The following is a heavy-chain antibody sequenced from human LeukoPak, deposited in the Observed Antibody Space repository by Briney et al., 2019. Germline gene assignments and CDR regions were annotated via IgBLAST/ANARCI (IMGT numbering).Heavy chain of an antibody. Sequence: PSETLSLTCTVSGGSISSYYWSWIRQPPGKGLEWIGYIYYSGSTNYNPSLKSRVTISVDTSKNQFSLKLSSVTAADTAVYYCARDVLGQCDGSCSSHWFDPWGQGTLVTVSS. V-gene: IGHV4-59*01. D-gene: IGHD2-15*01. J-gene: IGHJ5*02. CDR3: ARDVLGQCDGSCSSHWFDP. CDR2: IYYSGST. CDR1: GGSISSYY.